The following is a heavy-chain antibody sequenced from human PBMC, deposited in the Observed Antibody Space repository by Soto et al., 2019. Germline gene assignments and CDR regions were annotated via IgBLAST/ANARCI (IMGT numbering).Heavy chain of an antibody. V-gene: IGHV4-59*01. J-gene: IGHJ4*02. CDR1: GCSIVSYY. D-gene: IGHD3-16*01. Sequence: SETLSLTCTVSGCSIVSYYWSWIRQPPGKGLEWIGYIYYSGSTNYNPSLKSRVTISVDTSKNQFSLKLNSVTAADTAVYYCARDSRLGFPDYWGQGTLVTVSS. CDR2: IYYSGST. CDR3: ARDSRLGFPDY.